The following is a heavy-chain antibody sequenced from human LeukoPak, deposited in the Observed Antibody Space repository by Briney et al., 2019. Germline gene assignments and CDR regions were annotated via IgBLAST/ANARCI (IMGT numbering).Heavy chain of an antibody. CDR2: INPSGGST. Sequence: ASVKVSCKASGYTFTSYDMHWVRQAPGQGLEWMGIINPSGGSTSYAQKFQGRVAMTTDTSTSTVYMELSSLRSDDTAVYYCARVGEVWFHGEYWGQGTLVTVSS. CDR1: GYTFTSYD. D-gene: IGHD3-3*01. CDR3: ARVGEVWFHGEY. J-gene: IGHJ4*02. V-gene: IGHV1-46*01.